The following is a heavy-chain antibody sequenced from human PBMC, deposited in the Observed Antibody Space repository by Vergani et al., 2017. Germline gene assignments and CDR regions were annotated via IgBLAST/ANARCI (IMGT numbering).Heavy chain of an antibody. CDR1: GGSISSSSYY. D-gene: IGHD2-15*01. CDR3: ARQDYCSGGSCYPNNWFDP. V-gene: IGHV4-39*01. J-gene: IGHJ5*02. CDR2: IYYSGST. Sequence: LQLQESGPGLVKPSETLSLTCTVSGGSISSSSYYWGWIRQTPGKGLEWIGSIYYSGSTYYNPPLKSRVTISVDTSKNQFSLKLSSVTAADTAVSYCARQDYCSGGSCYPNNWFDPWGQGTLVTVSS.